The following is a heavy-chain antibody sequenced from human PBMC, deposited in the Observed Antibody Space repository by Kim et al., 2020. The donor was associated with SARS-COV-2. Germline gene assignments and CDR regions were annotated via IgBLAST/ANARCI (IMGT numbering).Heavy chain of an antibody. D-gene: IGHD4-17*01. V-gene: IGHV4-39*01. Sequence: SETLSLTCTVSGGSISSSSYYWGWIRQPPGKGLEWIGSIYYSGSTYYNPSLKSRVTISVDTSKNQFSLKLSSVTAADTAVYYCARSLGAADYGDYDRGYGMDVWGKGTTVTVSS. J-gene: IGHJ6*04. CDR2: IYYSGST. CDR1: GGSISSSSYY. CDR3: ARSLGAADYGDYDRGYGMDV.